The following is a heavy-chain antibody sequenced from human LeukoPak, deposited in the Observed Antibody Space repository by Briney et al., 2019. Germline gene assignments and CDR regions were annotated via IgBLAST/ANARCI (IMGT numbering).Heavy chain of an antibody. CDR3: ARDLGGYPFFMDV. CDR2: INHSGST. Sequence: SETLSLTCAVYGGSFSGYYWSWIRQPPGKGLEWIGEINHSGSTNYNPSLKSRVTISVDTSKNQFSLKLSSVTAADTAVYFCARDLGGYPFFMDVLGRGTTVIVSS. CDR1: GGSFSGYY. V-gene: IGHV4-34*01. D-gene: IGHD2-15*01. J-gene: IGHJ6*03.